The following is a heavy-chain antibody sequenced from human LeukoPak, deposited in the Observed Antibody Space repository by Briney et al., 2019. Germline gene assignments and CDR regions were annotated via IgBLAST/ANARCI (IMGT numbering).Heavy chain of an antibody. V-gene: IGHV1-69*04. Sequence: SVKVSCKASGGTFSSYAISWVRQAPGQGLEWMGRIIPILGIANYAQKFQGRVTITADKSTSTAYMELSSLRSEDTAVYYCATGSPVVPAAPGDFDYWGQGTLVSVSS. J-gene: IGHJ4*02. CDR2: IIPILGIA. CDR3: ATGSPVVPAAPGDFDY. CDR1: GGTFSSYA. D-gene: IGHD2-2*01.